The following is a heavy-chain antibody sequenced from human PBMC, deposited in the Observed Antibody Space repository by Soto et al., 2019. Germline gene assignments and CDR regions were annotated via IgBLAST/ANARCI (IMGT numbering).Heavy chain of an antibody. V-gene: IGHV1-2*02. CDR3: ARYYYDRSCYYYDGMYV. D-gene: IGHD3-22*01. CDR2: INPNSGGT. J-gene: IGHJ6*02. CDR1: GYTVTGYY. Sequence: ASLKVSCKASGYTVTGYYRHWVRQAPGQGLESMGWINPNSGGTNYAQKFQGRVTMTRHTSISTAYMELSRLRSDDTAVYYCARYYYDRSCYYYDGMYVCGQGTTVTVSS.